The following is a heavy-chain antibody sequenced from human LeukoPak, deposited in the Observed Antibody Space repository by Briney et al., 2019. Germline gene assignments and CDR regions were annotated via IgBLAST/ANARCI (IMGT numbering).Heavy chain of an antibody. J-gene: IGHJ6*02. V-gene: IGHV3-30-3*01. D-gene: IGHD3-10*01. Sequence: GGSLRLSCAASGFTFSSYAMHWVRQAPGKGLEWVAVISYDGSNKYYADSVKGRFTISRDNSKNTLYLQMNSLRAEDTAVYYCVTIWFGEFGYYYGMDVWGQGTTVTVSS. CDR1: GFTFSSYA. CDR2: ISYDGSNK. CDR3: VTIWFGEFGYYYGMDV.